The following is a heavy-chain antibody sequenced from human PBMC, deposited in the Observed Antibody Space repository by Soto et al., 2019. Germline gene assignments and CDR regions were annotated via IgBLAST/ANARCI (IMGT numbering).Heavy chain of an antibody. CDR2: VSGSGGST. Sequence: GGSLRLSCAASGFTFRSYGMSWVRQAPGKGLEWVSGVSGSGGSTYYADSVKGRLTISRDNSKNMVYLQMNSLRVEDTAVYFCARDVWQWLTYFNHWGQGTLVTVSS. V-gene: IGHV3-23*01. CDR3: ARDVWQWLTYFNH. J-gene: IGHJ4*02. D-gene: IGHD6-19*01. CDR1: GFTFRSYG.